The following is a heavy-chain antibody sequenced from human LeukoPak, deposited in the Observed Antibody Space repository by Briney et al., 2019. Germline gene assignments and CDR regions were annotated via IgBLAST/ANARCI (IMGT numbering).Heavy chain of an antibody. D-gene: IGHD6-13*01. CDR1: GFTFSSYS. CDR3: ARDLAAAGAFDY. Sequence: KPGGSLRLSCAASGFTFSSYSMNWVRQAPGKGLEWVSSISSSSSYIYYADSVKGRFTISRDNAKSSLYLQMNSLRAEDTAVYYCARDLAAAGAFDYWGQGTLVTVSS. J-gene: IGHJ4*02. V-gene: IGHV3-21*01. CDR2: ISSSSSYI.